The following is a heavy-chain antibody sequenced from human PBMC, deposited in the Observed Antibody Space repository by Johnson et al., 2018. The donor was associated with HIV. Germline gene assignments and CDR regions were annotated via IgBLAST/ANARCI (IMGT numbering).Heavy chain of an antibody. CDR3: ARDPAAAALLLFGDDAFDI. CDR2: IGSGGLT. CDR1: GFSFSSSD. D-gene: IGHD6-13*01. J-gene: IGHJ3*02. Sequence: VQLVESWGGLVQPGGSLRLSCAASGFSFSSSDIYWVRQFTGKGLEWVSGIGSGGLTYYLDSVKGRFTISRDNSKNTLYLQMNSLRVEDTAVYYCARDPAAAALLLFGDDAFDIWGQGTMVTVSS. V-gene: IGHV3-13*01.